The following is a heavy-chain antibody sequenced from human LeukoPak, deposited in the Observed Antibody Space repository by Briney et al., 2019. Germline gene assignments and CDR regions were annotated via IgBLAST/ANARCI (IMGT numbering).Heavy chain of an antibody. CDR3: ARDDKILSGAYYQAFDY. Sequence: ASVKVSCKASGYTFTGYYMHWVRQAPGQGLEWMGWINPNSGGTNYAQKFQGRVTMTRDTSISTAYMELSRLRSDDTAVYFCARDDKILSGAYYQAFDYWGQGSLVTVSS. CDR1: GYTFTGYY. D-gene: IGHD1-26*01. J-gene: IGHJ4*02. CDR2: INPNSGGT. V-gene: IGHV1-2*02.